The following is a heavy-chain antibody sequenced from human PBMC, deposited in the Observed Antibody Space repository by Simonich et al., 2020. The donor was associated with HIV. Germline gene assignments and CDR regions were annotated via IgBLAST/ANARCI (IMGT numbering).Heavy chain of an antibody. CDR1: GGSFSGYY. CDR2: INHSGST. Sequence: QVQLQQWGAGLLKPSETLSLTFAVYGGSFSGYYWSWIRQPPGKELEWIGEINHSGSTNDNPSLKSGVTISVDTSKNQFSLKLSSVTAADTAVYYCARGFYQRLYYFDYWGQGTLVTVSS. V-gene: IGHV4-34*01. J-gene: IGHJ4*02. CDR3: ARGFYQRLYYFDY. D-gene: IGHD2-2*01.